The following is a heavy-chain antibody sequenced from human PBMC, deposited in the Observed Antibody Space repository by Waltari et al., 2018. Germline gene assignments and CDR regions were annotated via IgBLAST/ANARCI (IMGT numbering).Heavy chain of an antibody. CDR3: VRLEDCSGPGGNCYSGDSFAMDV. D-gene: IGHD2-15*01. Sequence: QVQLQQWGAGVLQPSETLSLTCAVYGGSLSSYYWGWIRKHPGKGLDWIGEINHAGYTNYNPSLRSRVSLLVDTSKSQFSLKVNTVTAADTAVYYCVRLEDCSGPGGNCYSGDSFAMDVWGQGTTVTVSS. V-gene: IGHV4-34*02. CDR2: INHAGYT. J-gene: IGHJ6*02. CDR1: GGSLSSYY.